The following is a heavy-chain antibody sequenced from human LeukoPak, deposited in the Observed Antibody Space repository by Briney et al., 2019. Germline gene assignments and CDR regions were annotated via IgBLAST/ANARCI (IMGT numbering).Heavy chain of an antibody. CDR2: IYHSGST. CDR1: GYSISGGYY. CDR3: ARSPKRYCSGGSCYSIPYPFDP. D-gene: IGHD2-15*01. Sequence: SETLSLTCTVSGYSISGGYYWGWIRQPPGKGLEWIGSIYHSGSTYYNPSLKSRVTISVDTSKNQFSLKLSSVTAADTAVYYCARSPKRYCSGGSCYSIPYPFDPWGQGTLVTVSS. J-gene: IGHJ5*02. V-gene: IGHV4-38-2*02.